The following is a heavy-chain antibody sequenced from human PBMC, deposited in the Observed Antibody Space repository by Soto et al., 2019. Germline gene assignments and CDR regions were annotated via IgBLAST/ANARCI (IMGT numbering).Heavy chain of an antibody. CDR3: ARAREPEYSSAIFFDI. D-gene: IGHD5-18*01. V-gene: IGHV3-53*01. CDR1: GLTASSSY. CDR2: IYSAGST. J-gene: IGHJ4*02. Sequence: GGSLRLSCAASGLTASSSYMSWVRQAPGKGLQWVSVIYSAGSTYYANSVKGRFTISRDISTNMLYLQISSLTDEDTAVYYCARAREPEYSSAIFFDIWGQGALVTVSS.